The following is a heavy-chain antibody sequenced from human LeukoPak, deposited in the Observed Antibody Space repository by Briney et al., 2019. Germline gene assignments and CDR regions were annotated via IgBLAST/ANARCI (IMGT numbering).Heavy chain of an antibody. CDR2: ISAYNGNT. CDR3: ARPDCSSTSCQYFTPLDAFDI. CDR1: GYTFTSYG. Sequence: ASVKVSCKASGYTFTSYGISWVRQAPGQGLEWMGWISAYNGNTNYAQKLQGRVTMTTDTSTSTAYMELRSLRSDDTAVYYCARPDCSSTSCQYFTPLDAFDIWGQGTMVTVSS. D-gene: IGHD2-2*01. V-gene: IGHV1-18*04. J-gene: IGHJ3*02.